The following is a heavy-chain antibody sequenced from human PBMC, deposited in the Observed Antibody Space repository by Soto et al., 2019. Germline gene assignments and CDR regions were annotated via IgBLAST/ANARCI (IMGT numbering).Heavy chain of an antibody. Sequence: QLQLQESGSGLVKPSQTLSLTCAVSGGSISSGGYSWSWIRQPPGKGLEWIGYIYHSGSTYYNPSLKSRVTIAVDRSKNQFSLKLSSVTAADTAVYYCARGFGDCGGDCYSEWGQGTLVTVSS. CDR2: IYHSGST. CDR1: GGSISSGGYS. CDR3: ARGFGDCGGDCYSE. V-gene: IGHV4-30-2*01. J-gene: IGHJ4*02. D-gene: IGHD2-21*02.